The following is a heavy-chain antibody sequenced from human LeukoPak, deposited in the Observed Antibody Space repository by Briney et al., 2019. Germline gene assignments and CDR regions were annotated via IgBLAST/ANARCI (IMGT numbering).Heavy chain of an antibody. Sequence: SETLSLTCTVSGGSISSYYWSWIRQPPGKGLEWIGYIYTSGSANYNPSLKSRVTISVDTSKNQFSLKLSSVTAADTAVYYCARLKLTGIAWFDPWGQGTLVTVSS. CDR3: ARLKLTGIAWFDP. D-gene: IGHD1-14*01. CDR2: IYTSGSA. J-gene: IGHJ5*02. CDR1: GGSISSYY. V-gene: IGHV4-4*09.